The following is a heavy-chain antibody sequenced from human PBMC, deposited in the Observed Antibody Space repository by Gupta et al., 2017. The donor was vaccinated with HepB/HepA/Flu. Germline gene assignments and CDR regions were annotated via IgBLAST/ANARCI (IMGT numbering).Heavy chain of an antibody. D-gene: IGHD5-18*01. J-gene: IGHJ4*02. Sequence: EVQLLESGGGLVQPGGSLRLSCAASGFTFSSFAMSWVRQAPGKGLEGFSYISGSGGRTQYADSVKGRFTISRDNTKYTLYLQMKSRRADDTAVYYCARDTPMLTASDYWGQGTLVTVSS. CDR3: ARDTPMLTASDY. V-gene: IGHV3-23*01. CDR2: ISGSGGRT. CDR1: GFTFSSFA.